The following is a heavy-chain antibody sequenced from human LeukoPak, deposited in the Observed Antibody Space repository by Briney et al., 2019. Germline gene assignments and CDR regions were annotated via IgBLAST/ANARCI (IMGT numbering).Heavy chain of an antibody. J-gene: IGHJ2*01. CDR2: IYYSGDT. D-gene: IGHD1-1*01. CDR1: GGSISNYY. CDR3: ARPGSGAYWYFDL. V-gene: IGHV4-59*08. Sequence: SETLSLTCTVSGGSISNYYWIWFRQTPGKGLEWVGYIYYSGDTNYNPSLKSRVTISVDTSMNQFSLRLRSVTAADTAVYYCARPGSGAYWYFDLWGRGTLVTVSS.